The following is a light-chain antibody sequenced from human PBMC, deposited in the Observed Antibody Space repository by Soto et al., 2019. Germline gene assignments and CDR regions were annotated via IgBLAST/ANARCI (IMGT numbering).Light chain of an antibody. CDR1: QSVSSY. V-gene: IGKV3-11*01. J-gene: IGKJ5*01. CDR3: QQRSNWPIT. Sequence: EIVFTQSPGTLSLSPGERATLSCRASQSVSSYLAWYQQKPGQAPRLLIYDASNRATGIPARFSGSGSGTDFTLTISSLEPEDCAVDYCQQRSNWPITFGQGTRLEIK. CDR2: DAS.